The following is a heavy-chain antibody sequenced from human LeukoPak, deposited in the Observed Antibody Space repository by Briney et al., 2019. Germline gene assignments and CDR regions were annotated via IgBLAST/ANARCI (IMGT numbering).Heavy chain of an antibody. J-gene: IGHJ4*02. D-gene: IGHD6-19*01. V-gene: IGHV3-21*01. CDR2: ISGGSSFT. CDR3: ARDLGYSSGPNY. Sequence: GGSLRLSCAASGFSFSSFSMNWIRQAPGKGLEWVSYISGGSSFTYYVDSVKGRFTISRDNAKNSLYLQMNSLRAEDTAVYYCARDLGYSSGPNYWGQGTRVTVSS. CDR1: GFSFSSFS.